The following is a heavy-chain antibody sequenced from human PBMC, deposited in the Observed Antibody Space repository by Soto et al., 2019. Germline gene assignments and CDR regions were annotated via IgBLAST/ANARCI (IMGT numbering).Heavy chain of an antibody. CDR1: GFSLSTSGMC. CDR3: ARDYYDSSGYPPAYYYGMDV. V-gene: IGHV2-70*11. Sequence: SGPTVVNPTQTLTLTCTFSGFSLSTSGMCVSWIRQPPGKALEWLARIDWDDDKYYSTSLKTRLTISKDTSKNQVVLTMTNMDPVDTATYYCARDYYDSSGYPPAYYYGMDVWGQGTTVTAP. D-gene: IGHD3-22*01. CDR2: IDWDDDK. J-gene: IGHJ6*02.